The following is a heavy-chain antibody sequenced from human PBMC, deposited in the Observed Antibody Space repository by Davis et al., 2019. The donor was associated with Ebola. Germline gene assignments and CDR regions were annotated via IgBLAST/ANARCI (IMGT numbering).Heavy chain of an antibody. D-gene: IGHD6-13*01. V-gene: IGHV3-53*05. J-gene: IGHJ4*02. CDR2: IYDQST. CDR3: ARDHSSLDY. Sequence: GESLKISCTASGFTVSSNHMSWVRQAPGKGLEWVSVIYDQSTAYADAVRGRFIISRDKSNNTLYLEMSSLRVDDTAVYYCARDHSSLDYWGQGILVTVSS. CDR1: GFTVSSNH.